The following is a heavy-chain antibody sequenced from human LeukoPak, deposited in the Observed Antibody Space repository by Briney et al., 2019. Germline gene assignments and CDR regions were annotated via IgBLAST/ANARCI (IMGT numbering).Heavy chain of an antibody. V-gene: IGHV3-30*18. Sequence: GGSLRLSCAASGFTFSSYGMHWVRQAPGKGLEWVAVISYDGSIKYYADSVKSRFTISRDNSKNTLYLEMNSLRAEDTAVYHCAKRYTSGWYYFDYWGQGTLVTVSS. CDR3: AKRYTSGWYYFDY. D-gene: IGHD6-19*01. J-gene: IGHJ4*02. CDR1: GFTFSSYG. CDR2: ISYDGSIK.